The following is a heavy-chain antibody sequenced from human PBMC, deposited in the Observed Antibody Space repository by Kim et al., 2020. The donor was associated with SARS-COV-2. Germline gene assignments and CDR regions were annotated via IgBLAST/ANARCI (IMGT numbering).Heavy chain of an antibody. CDR3: ARDAQAADDPTLWLWFD. Sequence: GGSLRLSCTASGFTFSAYPMNWVRQAPGRGLEWIAYITGSGVIMYADSVKGRFTISRDNARNSVYLHMTNLRDDDTAMYYCARDAQAADDPTLWLWFD. CDR2: ITGSGVI. D-gene: IGHD5-18*01. CDR1: GFTFSAYP. J-gene: IGHJ4*01. V-gene: IGHV3-48*02.